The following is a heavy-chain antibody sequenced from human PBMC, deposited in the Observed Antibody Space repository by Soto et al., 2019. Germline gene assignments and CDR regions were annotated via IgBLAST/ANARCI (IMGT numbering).Heavy chain of an antibody. CDR3: ARDFNGLAP. Sequence: PXXTLPLTCAISVDSVSSNSAAWNWIRQSPSRGLEWLGXTYSRXKWYNDYEISXXGRITINXXKSKNQLSMQLNSMTPEDTAVYYCARDFNGLAPWGQGTLVTVSS. CDR2: TYSRXKWYN. D-gene: IGHD2-8*01. J-gene: IGHJ5*02. V-gene: IGHV6-1*01. CDR1: VDSVSSNSAA.